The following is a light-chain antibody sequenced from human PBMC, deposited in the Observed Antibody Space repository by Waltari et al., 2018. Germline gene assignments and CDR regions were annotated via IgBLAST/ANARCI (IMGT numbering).Light chain of an antibody. Sequence: QSALTQPASASGSPGESITLSCPGTSRDVGGYNSVSWYQQHPGKAPKLMIYDVSNRPSGVSNRFSGSKSGNTASLTISGLQAEDEADYYCSSYTSSNTLVFGTGTKVTAL. CDR3: SSYTSSNTLV. V-gene: IGLV2-14*03. J-gene: IGLJ1*01. CDR2: DVS. CDR1: SRDVGGYNS.